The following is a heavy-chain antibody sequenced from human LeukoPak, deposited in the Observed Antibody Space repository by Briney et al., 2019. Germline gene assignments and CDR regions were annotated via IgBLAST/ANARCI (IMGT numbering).Heavy chain of an antibody. CDR3: ASTTLNGHFDY. Sequence: SDTLSLTCTVSGDPNSSFYWSWPRHPPGKGLECVGYIYYRESTNYNPSLKSRVTISVDTSKNQFSLKLSSVTAADTAVYYCASTTLNGHFDYWGQGTLVTVSS. V-gene: IGHV4-59*07. CDR1: GDPNSSFY. J-gene: IGHJ4*02. CDR2: IYYREST. D-gene: IGHD2/OR15-2a*01.